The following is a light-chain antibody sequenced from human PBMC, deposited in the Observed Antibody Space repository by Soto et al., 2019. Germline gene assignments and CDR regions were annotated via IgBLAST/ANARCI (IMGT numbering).Light chain of an antibody. CDR1: QSVSND. Sequence: EIVMTQSPATLSVSPGERATLSCRASQSVSNDLAWYQQKPGQAPRLLIYGASTSATGIPARFSGSGSWTEFTLTISRLQSEDFAVYYGQQYNNWPLTFGGGTQVEVK. V-gene: IGKV3-15*01. J-gene: IGKJ4*01. CDR3: QQYNNWPLT. CDR2: GAS.